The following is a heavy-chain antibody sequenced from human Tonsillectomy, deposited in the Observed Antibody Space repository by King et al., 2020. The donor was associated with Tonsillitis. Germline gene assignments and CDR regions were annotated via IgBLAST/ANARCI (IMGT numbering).Heavy chain of an antibody. CDR1: GFTFSSCG. V-gene: IGHV3-33*08. CDR3: ARDHPNWNYVFDY. J-gene: IGHJ4*02. Sequence: QLVQSGGGVVQPGRSLRLSCAASGFTFSSCGVHWVRQAPGKGLEWVAVIWNDGNNKYYADSVKGRFTISRDNSKNTLYLPMNSLRAEDTAVYYCARDHPNWNYVFDYWGQGTLVTVSS. CDR2: IWNDGNNK. D-gene: IGHD1-7*01.